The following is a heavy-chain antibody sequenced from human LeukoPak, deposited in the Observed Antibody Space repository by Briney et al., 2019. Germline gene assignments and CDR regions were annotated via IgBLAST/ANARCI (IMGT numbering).Heavy chain of an antibody. CDR3: ARDRITMVRGVIPTFDY. J-gene: IGHJ4*02. CDR2: ISSSSSYI. D-gene: IGHD3-10*01. CDR1: GFTFSSYS. Sequence: PAGSLRLSCAASGFTFSSYSMDWVRQAPGKGLEWVSSISSSSSYIYYADSVKGRFSISRDNAKNSLYLQMNSLRAEDTAVYYCARDRITMVRGVIPTFDYWGQGTLVTVSS. V-gene: IGHV3-21*01.